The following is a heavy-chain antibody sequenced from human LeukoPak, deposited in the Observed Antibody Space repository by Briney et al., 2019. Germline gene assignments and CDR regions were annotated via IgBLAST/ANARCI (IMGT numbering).Heavy chain of an antibody. CDR1: GGTFSSYA. D-gene: IGHD5-12*01. V-gene: IGHV1-69*13. J-gene: IGHJ5*02. CDR2: IIPIFGTA. CDR3: AREGRQWLRLQAAAGPNWFDP. Sequence: SVKVSCKASGGTFSSYAISWVRQAPGQGLEWMGGIIPIFGTANYAQKFQGRVTITADESTSTAYMELSSLRSEDTAVYYCAREGRQWLRLQAAAGPNWFDPWGQGTLVAVSS.